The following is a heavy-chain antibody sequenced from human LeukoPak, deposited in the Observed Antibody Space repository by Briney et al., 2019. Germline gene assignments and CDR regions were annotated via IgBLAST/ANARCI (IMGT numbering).Heavy chain of an antibody. J-gene: IGHJ4*02. D-gene: IGHD3-9*01. CDR1: GFTFSSYA. V-gene: IGHV3-23*01. Sequence: GGSLRLSCAASGFTFSSYAMSWVRQAPGKGLEWVSAISGSGGSTYYADSVKGRFTISRDNSKNTLYLQMNSLRAEDTAVYYCAKDPTRYFDWLLSKPYFDYWGQGTLVTVSS. CDR2: ISGSGGST. CDR3: AKDPTRYFDWLLSKPYFDY.